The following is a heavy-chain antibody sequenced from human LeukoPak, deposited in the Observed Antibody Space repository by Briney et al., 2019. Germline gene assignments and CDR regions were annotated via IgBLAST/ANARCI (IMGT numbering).Heavy chain of an antibody. J-gene: IGHJ4*02. CDR2: INQDGSAA. V-gene: IGHV3-7*01. Sequence: PGGSLILSCEASGFTFSHYWMAWVRQTPGKGLEWVANINQDGSAAFYVDSVKGRVTTSRDNAESSLYLQMYGLTAEDTAVYYCVRSIDYWGQGTLVTVSP. CDR3: VRSIDY. CDR1: GFTFSHYW.